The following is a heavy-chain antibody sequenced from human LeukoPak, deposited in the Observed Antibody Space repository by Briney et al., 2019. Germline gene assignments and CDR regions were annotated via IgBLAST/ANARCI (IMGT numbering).Heavy chain of an antibody. CDR1: GYTFTSYA. J-gene: IGHJ4*02. D-gene: IGHD3-16*01. CDR2: IIPIFGTA. CDR3: ALPGGDREGPRDYYFDY. Sequence: GASVKVSCKASGYTFTSYAISWVRQAPGQGLEWMGGIIPIFGTANYAQKFQGRVTITADESTSTAYMELSSLRSEDTAVYYCALPGGDREGPRDYYFDYWGQGTLVTVSS. V-gene: IGHV1-69*13.